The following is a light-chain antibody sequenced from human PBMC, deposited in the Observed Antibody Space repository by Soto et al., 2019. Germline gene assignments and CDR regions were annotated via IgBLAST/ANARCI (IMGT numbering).Light chain of an antibody. CDR2: GNF. CDR3: QSYDSSLSGVV. CDR1: SSSIGAGYD. J-gene: IGLJ2*01. Sequence: QSVLTQPPSVSGAPGQRVTISCAGGSSSIGAGYDVHWYQQLPGTAPKLLIYGNFNRPSGVPDRFSGSKSGTSAFLAITGLQAGDEADYYCQSYDSSLSGVVFGGGTKLTVL. V-gene: IGLV1-40*01.